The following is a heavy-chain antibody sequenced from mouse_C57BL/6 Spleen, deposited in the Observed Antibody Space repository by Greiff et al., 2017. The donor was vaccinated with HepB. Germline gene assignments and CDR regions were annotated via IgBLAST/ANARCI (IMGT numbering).Heavy chain of an antibody. CDR1: GYTFTNYW. CDR3: ARYYGSSPWYFDV. Sequence: QVQLQQSGAELVRPGTSVKMSCKASGYTFTNYWIGWAKQRPGHGLEWIGDIYPGGGYTNYNEKFKGKATLTADKSSSTAYMQFSSLTSEDSAIYYCARYYGSSPWYFDVWGTGTTVTVSS. J-gene: IGHJ1*03. CDR2: IYPGGGYT. D-gene: IGHD1-1*01. V-gene: IGHV1-63*01.